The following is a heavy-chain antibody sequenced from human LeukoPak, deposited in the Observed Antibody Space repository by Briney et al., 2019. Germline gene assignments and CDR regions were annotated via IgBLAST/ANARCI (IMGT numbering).Heavy chain of an antibody. CDR3: ARADDSSGYALH. CDR2: IYHSGST. CDR1: GYSISSGYY. Sequence: SETLSLTCTVSGYSISSGYYWGWIRQPPGKGLEWIGSIYHSGSTYYNPSLKSRVTISVDTPKNQFSLKLSSVTAADTAVYYCARADDSSGYALHWGQGTLVTVSS. J-gene: IGHJ4*02. V-gene: IGHV4-38-2*02. D-gene: IGHD3-22*01.